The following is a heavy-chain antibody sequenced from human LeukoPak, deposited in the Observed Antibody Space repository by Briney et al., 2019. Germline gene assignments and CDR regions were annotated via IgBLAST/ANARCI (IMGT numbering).Heavy chain of an antibody. D-gene: IGHD3-10*02. Sequence: GGSLRLSCAASGFIFTSYSMNWVRQAPGKGLEWVSYISSSGSTIYYADSVKGRFTISRDNAKNSLYLQMNSLRAEDTAVYYCAELGITMIGGVWGKGTTVTISS. CDR1: GFIFTSYS. V-gene: IGHV3-48*04. CDR3: AELGITMIGGV. J-gene: IGHJ6*04. CDR2: ISSSGSTI.